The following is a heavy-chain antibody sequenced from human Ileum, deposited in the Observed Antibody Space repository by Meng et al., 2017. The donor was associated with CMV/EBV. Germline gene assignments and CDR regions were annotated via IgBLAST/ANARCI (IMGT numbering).Heavy chain of an antibody. CDR2: ISYDGSNK. J-gene: IGHJ4*02. Sequence: SYVMHCVRQAPGKGLEWVAVISYDGSNKYYTDSVKGRFTISRDNSKNTLYLQMNSLRVEDTAVYYCAKKYCSSISCYLGSPTNSEYWGQGTLVTVSS. CDR3: AKKYCSSISCYLGSPTNSEY. CDR1: SYV. D-gene: IGHD2-2*01. V-gene: IGHV3-30*18.